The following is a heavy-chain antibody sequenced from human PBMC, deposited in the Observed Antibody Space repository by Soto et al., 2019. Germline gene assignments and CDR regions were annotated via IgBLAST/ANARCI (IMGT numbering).Heavy chain of an antibody. CDR3: ASPGIAAAGTEYFQH. Sequence: QSQTLSLTCAVYGGSFSGYYWSWIRQPPGKGLEWIGEINHSGSTNYNPSLKSRVTISVDTSKNQFSLKLSSVTAADTAVYYCASPGIAAAGTEYFQHWGQGTLVTVSS. CDR1: GGSFSGYY. J-gene: IGHJ1*01. CDR2: INHSGST. D-gene: IGHD6-13*01. V-gene: IGHV4-34*01.